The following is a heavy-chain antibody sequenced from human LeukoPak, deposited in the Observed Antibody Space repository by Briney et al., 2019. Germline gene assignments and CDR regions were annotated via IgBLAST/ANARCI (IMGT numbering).Heavy chain of an antibody. V-gene: IGHV3-7*03. CDR3: ARDDGYCSGGSCYDAFDI. J-gene: IGHJ3*02. CDR2: IKQDGSEK. CDR1: GFTFSSYW. D-gene: IGHD2-15*01. Sequence: GGSLRLSCAASGFTFSSYWMGWVRQAPGKGLEWVANIKQDGSEKYYVDSVKGRFTISRDNAKNSLFLQMNSLRAEDTALYYCARDDGYCSGGSCYDAFDIWGQGTMVTVSS.